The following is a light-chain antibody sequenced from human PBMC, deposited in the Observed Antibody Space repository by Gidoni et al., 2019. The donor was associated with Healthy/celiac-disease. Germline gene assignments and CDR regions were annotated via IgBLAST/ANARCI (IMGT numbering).Light chain of an antibody. CDR3: QQSYSTPWT. CDR2: AAS. CDR1: QSISSY. V-gene: IGKV1-39*01. J-gene: IGKJ1*01. Sequence: IQMTPSPSSLSASVGDRVTTTCRASQSISSYLNWYQQKPGKAPKLLIYAASSLQSGVPSRLSGSGSGTDFTLTISSLQPEDFATDYWQQSYSTPWTFXQXTKVEIK.